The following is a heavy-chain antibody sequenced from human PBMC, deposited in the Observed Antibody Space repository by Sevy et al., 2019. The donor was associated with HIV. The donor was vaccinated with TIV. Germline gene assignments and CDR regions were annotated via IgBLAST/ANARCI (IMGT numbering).Heavy chain of an antibody. Sequence: GGSLRLSCAASGFTFSSYAMDWVRQAPGKGPEWVSAITASGNRAYYADSVKGRFTISRDNSKNTLYVQMNRLGAEDPGINYCANEAGKVWGIYTIDYWVPITLDIVSS. J-gene: IGHJ4*02. CDR1: GFTFSSYA. CDR2: ITASGNRA. CDR3: ANEAGKVWGIYTIDY. V-gene: IGHV3-23*01. D-gene: IGHD2-21*01.